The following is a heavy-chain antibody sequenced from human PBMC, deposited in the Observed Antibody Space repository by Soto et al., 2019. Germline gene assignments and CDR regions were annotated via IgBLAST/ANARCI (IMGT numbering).Heavy chain of an antibody. CDR2: TYYSGST. V-gene: IGHV4-31*03. Sequence: SETLSLTCTVSGGSISSGGYYWSWIRQHPGKGLEWIGYTYYSGSTYYNPSLKSRVTISVDTSKNQFSLKLSSVTAADTAVYYCARDGGAEGSGSYYKGDAFDIWGQGTMVTVSS. J-gene: IGHJ3*02. D-gene: IGHD3-10*01. CDR1: GGSISSGGYY. CDR3: ARDGGAEGSGSYYKGDAFDI.